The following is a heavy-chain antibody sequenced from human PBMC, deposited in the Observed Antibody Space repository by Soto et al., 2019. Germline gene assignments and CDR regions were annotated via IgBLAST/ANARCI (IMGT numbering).Heavy chain of an antibody. V-gene: IGHV3-11*01. D-gene: IGHD2-15*01. Sequence: QVQLVESGGGLVKPGGSLRLSCAASGFTFSDYYMSWIRQAPGKGLEWVSYISGSGSTIYYADSVKGRFTISRDNAKNSLHLQMNSLRAEDTAVYYCASGVAASHFYYYYMDVWGEGTTVTVSS. CDR1: GFTFSDYY. J-gene: IGHJ6*03. CDR2: ISGSGSTI. CDR3: ASGVAASHFYYYYMDV.